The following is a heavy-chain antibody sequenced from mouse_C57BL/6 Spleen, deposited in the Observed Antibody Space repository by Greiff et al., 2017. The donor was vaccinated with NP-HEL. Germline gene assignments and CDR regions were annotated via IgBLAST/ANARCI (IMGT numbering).Heavy chain of an antibody. D-gene: IGHD1-1*01. CDR2: INPSSGYT. J-gene: IGHJ2*01. CDR1: GYTFTSYT. V-gene: IGHV1-4*01. CDR3: ARSYGSGYDY. Sequence: QVQLQQSGAELARPGASVKMSCKASGYTFTSYTMHWVKQRPGQGLEWIGYINPSSGYTKYNQKFKDKATFTADKSSSTAYMQLSSLTSEDSAVYYWARSYGSGYDYWGQGTTLTVSS.